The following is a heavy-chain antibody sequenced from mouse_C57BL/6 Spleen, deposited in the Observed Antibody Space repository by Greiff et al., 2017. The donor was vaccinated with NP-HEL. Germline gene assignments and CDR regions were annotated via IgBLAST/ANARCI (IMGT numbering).Heavy chain of an antibody. V-gene: IGHV1-55*01. J-gene: IGHJ3*01. Sequence: VQLQQPGAELVKPGASVKMSCKASGYTFTSYWITWVKQRPGQGLEWIGDIYPGSGSTNYNEKFKSKATLTVDTSSSTAYMQLSSLTSEDSAVYYCAREGYYGSRAFAYWGQGTLVTVSA. D-gene: IGHD1-1*01. CDR2: IYPGSGST. CDR3: AREGYYGSRAFAY. CDR1: GYTFTSYW.